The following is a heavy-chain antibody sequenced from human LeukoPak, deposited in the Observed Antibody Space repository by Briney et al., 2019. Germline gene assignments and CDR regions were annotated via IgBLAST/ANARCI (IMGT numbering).Heavy chain of an antibody. CDR3: ATVETYYYGSGSYYSMLY. V-gene: IGHV1-24*01. D-gene: IGHD3-10*01. Sequence: ASVKVSCKVSGYTLTELSMHWVRQAPGKGLEWMGGFDPEDGERIYAQKFQGRVTMTEDTSTDTAYMELNSLRPEDTAVYYCATVETYYYGSGSYYSMLYWGQGTLVTVSS. CDR2: FDPEDGER. J-gene: IGHJ4*02. CDR1: GYTLTELS.